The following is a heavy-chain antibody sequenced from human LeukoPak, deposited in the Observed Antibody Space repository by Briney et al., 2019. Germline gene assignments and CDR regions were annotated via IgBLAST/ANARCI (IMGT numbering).Heavy chain of an antibody. CDR1: GGSISSGGYY. D-gene: IGHD1-1*01. CDR3: ARVGTHTAFDI. V-gene: IGHV4-30-2*01. J-gene: IGHJ3*02. CDR2: IYHSGST. Sequence: SETLSLTCTVSGGSISSGGYYWSWIRQPPGKGLEWIGYIYHSGSTYYNPSLKSRVTISVDRSKNQFSPKLSSVTAADTAVYYCARVGTHTAFDIWGQGTMVTVSS.